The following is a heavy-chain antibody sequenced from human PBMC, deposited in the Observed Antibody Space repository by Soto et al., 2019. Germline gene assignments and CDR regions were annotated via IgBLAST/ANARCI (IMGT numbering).Heavy chain of an antibody. J-gene: IGHJ6*02. D-gene: IGHD3-22*01. V-gene: IGHV3-30*03. CDR1: GFTFSSYG. CDR2: ISYDGSNK. CDR3: ARGRRGYYTYYYYYGMDV. Sequence: PGGSLRLSCAASGFTFSSYGMHWVRQAPGKGLEWVAVISYDGSNKYYADSVKGRFTISRDNSKNTLYLQMNSLRAEDTAVYYCARGRRGYYTYYYYYGMDVWGQGTTVTVSS.